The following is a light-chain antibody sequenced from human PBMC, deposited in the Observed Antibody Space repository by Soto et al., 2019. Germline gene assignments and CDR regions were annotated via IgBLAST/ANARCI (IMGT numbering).Light chain of an antibody. CDR3: SSYAGSNNHVV. CDR1: SSDVGGYNY. J-gene: IGLJ2*01. CDR2: EVS. Sequence: QSVLTQPPSASGSPGQSVTISCTGTSSDVGGYNYVSWYQQHPGKAPKLMIYEVSKRPSGVPDRFSGSKSGNTASLTVSGLQAEDEADYYCSSYAGSNNHVVFVGGTKLTVL. V-gene: IGLV2-8*01.